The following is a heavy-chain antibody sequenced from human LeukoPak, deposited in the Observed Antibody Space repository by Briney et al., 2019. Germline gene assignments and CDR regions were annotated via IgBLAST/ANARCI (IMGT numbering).Heavy chain of an antibody. D-gene: IGHD3-9*01. V-gene: IGHV3-53*01. CDR2: IYSGGST. Sequence: PGGSLRLSCAASGFTVSSNYMSWVRQAPGKGLEWVSVIYSGGSTYYADSVKGRFTISRDNSKNTLYLQMNSLRAEDTAVYYCARYMMYYDILTVYYSYSGMDVCIQRTTVTVSS. CDR3: ARYMMYYDILTVYYSYSGMDV. J-gene: IGHJ6*02. CDR1: GFTVSSNY.